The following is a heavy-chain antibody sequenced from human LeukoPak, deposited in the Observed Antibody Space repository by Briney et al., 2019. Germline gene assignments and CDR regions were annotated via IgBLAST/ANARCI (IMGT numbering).Heavy chain of an antibody. CDR1: GFTFSSYW. D-gene: IGHD2-2*01. CDR3: ARHQRYCSSSSCPWEPFDY. Sequence: GGSLRLSCAASGFTFSSYWMSWVRQAPGKGLEWVANIKQDGSEKYYVDSVKGRFTISRDNAKNSLYLQMNSLRAEDTAVYYCARHQRYCSSSSCPWEPFDYWGQGTLVTVSS. V-gene: IGHV3-7*05. CDR2: IKQDGSEK. J-gene: IGHJ4*02.